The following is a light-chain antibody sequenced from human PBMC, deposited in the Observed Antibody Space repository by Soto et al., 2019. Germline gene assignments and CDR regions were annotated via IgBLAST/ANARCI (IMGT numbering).Light chain of an antibody. J-gene: IGLJ2*01. CDR2: LNSDGSH. CDR1: SGHSSYA. V-gene: IGLV4-69*02. CDR3: KTWGTGIQV. Sequence: QSVLTQSPSASASLGASVKLTCTLSSGHSSYAIAWHQQQPEKGPRYLMKLNSDGSHTKGDGIPDRFSGSTSGAERYLIISSLQSEDEADYYCKTWGTGIQVFGGGTKLTVL.